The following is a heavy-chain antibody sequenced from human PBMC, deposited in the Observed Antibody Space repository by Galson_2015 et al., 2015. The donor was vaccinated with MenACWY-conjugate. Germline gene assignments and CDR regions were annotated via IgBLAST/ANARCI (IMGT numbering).Heavy chain of an antibody. V-gene: IGHV5-51*01. Sequence: QSGAEVKKPGESLKISCKTTGYSFTTYWIAWVRQMPGKGLEWMGLISPGDSNTRYSPSFQGQVTISADKSINTAYLQWNSLRASDTAMYYCARHPPGGRGMDVWGQGTTVTVSS. J-gene: IGHJ6*02. CDR2: ISPGDSNT. CDR1: GYSFTTYW. CDR3: ARHPPGGRGMDV. D-gene: IGHD1-26*01.